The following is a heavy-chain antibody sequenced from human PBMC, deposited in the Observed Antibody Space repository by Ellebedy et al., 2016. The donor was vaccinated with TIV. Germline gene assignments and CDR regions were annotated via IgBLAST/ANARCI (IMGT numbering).Heavy chain of an antibody. CDR1: GGSISSISYY. CDR2: IYYSGNT. Sequence: SETLSLTXTVSGGSISSISYYRGWIRQPPGKGLEWIGSIYYSGNTYYNPSLKSRVTISIDTSKNQFSLRLSSVTAADTAIYRCARRKVTIPRADAYFDYWGQGILVTVSS. CDR3: ARRKVTIPRADAYFDY. J-gene: IGHJ4*02. D-gene: IGHD3-3*01. V-gene: IGHV4-39*01.